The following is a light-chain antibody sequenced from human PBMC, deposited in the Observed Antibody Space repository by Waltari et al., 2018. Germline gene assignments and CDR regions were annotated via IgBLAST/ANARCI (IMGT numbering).Light chain of an antibody. V-gene: IGKV1-9*01. CDR1: QCSSSY. CDR2: ASS. J-gene: IGKJ2*01. CDR3: QHHNAYPLP. Sequence: MQLTQSPSSLSASVGDRVTITCRASQCSSSYLAWYQQKQGKAPKLLIYASSSLQSGVPSMFSGSRPGTDFTLTISSLQPEDSATYYSQHHNAYPLPLGQGTKLEL.